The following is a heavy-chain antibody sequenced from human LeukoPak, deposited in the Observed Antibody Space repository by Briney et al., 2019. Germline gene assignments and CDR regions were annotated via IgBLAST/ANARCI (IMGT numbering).Heavy chain of an antibody. CDR2: IYSGGST. CDR3: ARVGSRGSYYYYMDV. D-gene: IGHD2-15*01. CDR1: GFTVSSNY. V-gene: IGHV3-66*02. J-gene: IGHJ6*03. Sequence: PGGSLRLSCAASGFTVSSNYMSWVCQAPGKGLEWVSVIYSGGSTYYADSVKGRFTISRDDSKNTLYLQMNSLRAEDTAVYYCARVGSRGSYYYYMDVWGKGTTVTVSS.